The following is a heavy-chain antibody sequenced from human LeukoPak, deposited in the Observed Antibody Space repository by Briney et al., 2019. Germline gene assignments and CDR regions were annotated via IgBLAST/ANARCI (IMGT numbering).Heavy chain of an antibody. CDR2: IRGKAYGGTT. CDR3: TRQAIVGGSYNYFDY. J-gene: IGHJ4*02. D-gene: IGHD1-26*01. Sequence: GGSLRLSCTASGFTFGDYAMSWVRQAPGKGLEWVGFIRGKAYGGTTEYAASVKGRFTISRDDSKSIAYLQMNSLKTEDTAVYYCTRQAIVGGSYNYFDYWGQGTLVTVSS. V-gene: IGHV3-49*04. CDR1: GFTFGDYA.